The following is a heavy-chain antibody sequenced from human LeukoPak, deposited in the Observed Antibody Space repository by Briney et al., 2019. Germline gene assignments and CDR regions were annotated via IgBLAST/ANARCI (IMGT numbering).Heavy chain of an antibody. J-gene: IGHJ6*03. D-gene: IGHD2-21*01. Sequence: GGSLRLSCAASGFTFSSYSMNWVRQAPGKGLEWVSSISSSSSYIYHADSVKGRFTISRDNAKNSLYLQMNSLRAEDTAVYYCARDRGYCGGDCYLYYYYYMDVWGKGTTVTVSS. CDR1: GFTFSSYS. CDR2: ISSSSSYI. V-gene: IGHV3-21*01. CDR3: ARDRGYCGGDCYLYYYYYMDV.